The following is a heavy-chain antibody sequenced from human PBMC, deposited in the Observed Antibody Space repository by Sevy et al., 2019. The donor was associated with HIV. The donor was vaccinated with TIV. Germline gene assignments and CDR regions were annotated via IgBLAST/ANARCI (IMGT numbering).Heavy chain of an antibody. D-gene: IGHD3-10*01. CDR2: IIPSSGGT. CDR1: GYTFTGYY. CDR3: SRSVYGSGTYLNDY. J-gene: IGHJ4*02. V-gene: IGHV1-2*02. Sequence: VSVKVSCKASGYTFTGYYIHWVRQAPGQGLEWMGWIIPSSGGTNYGQKFLGRVTMTRDTSISTAYLELHRLTSDDTAVYYCSRSVYGSGTYLNDYWGQGTLVTVSS.